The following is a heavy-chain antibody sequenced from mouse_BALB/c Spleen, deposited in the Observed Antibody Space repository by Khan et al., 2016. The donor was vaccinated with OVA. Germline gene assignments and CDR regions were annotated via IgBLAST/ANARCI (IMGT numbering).Heavy chain of an antibody. J-gene: IGHJ3*01. Sequence: QVQLKQSGPGLVQPSQSLSITCTVSGFSLSTYGVHWVRQSSGKGLEWLGVIWSGGSTDYNVAFISRLSISKDYFMSQVFLNMNSLQADDTAIYYCARNSYMYDFAYWGQGTLVTVTA. CDR1: GFSLSTYG. CDR3: ARNSYMYDFAY. CDR2: IWSGGST. D-gene: IGHD2-14*01. V-gene: IGHV2-4-1*01.